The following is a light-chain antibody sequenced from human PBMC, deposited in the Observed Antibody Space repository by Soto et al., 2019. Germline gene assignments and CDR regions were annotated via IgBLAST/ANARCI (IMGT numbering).Light chain of an antibody. CDR1: QSVGTK. J-gene: IGKJ4*01. CDR3: QQYHSWPPHT. V-gene: IGKV3-15*01. Sequence: ETVMTQSPATLSLSPGERVTLSCRAGQSVGTKLAWYQQKPGQAPRLLVYDASTRATGIPARFSGSGSGTDFSLTISNLQSADFAVYYCQQYHSWPPHTFGGGTKVEMK. CDR2: DAS.